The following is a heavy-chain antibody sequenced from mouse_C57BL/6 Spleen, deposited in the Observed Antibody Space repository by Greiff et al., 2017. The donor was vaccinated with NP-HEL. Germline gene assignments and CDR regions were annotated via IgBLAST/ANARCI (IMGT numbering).Heavy chain of an antibody. J-gene: IGHJ3*01. CDR1: GYTFTSYT. V-gene: IGHV1-4*01. CDR3: ARHEAAQASLFAY. Sequence: QVQLQQSGAELARPGASVKMSCKASGYTFTSYTMHWVKQRPGQGLEWIGYINPSSGYTKYNQKFKDKATLTADKSSSTAYMQLSSLTSEDSAVYYCARHEAAQASLFAYWGQGTLVTVSA. D-gene: IGHD3-2*02. CDR2: INPSSGYT.